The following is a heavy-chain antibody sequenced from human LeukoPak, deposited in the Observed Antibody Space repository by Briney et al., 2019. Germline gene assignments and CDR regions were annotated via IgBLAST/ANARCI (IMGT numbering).Heavy chain of an antibody. J-gene: IGHJ6*02. CDR1: GFTFSSFW. CDR2: INQDGSDK. Sequence: GGSLRLSCMASGFTFSSFWMNWVRQAPGKGLEWVASINQDGSDKYFVDSVKGRFTISRDNSKNTLYLQMGSLRAEDMAVYYCASSRVTGTHSSYYGMDVWGQGTTVTVSS. V-gene: IGHV3-7*01. D-gene: IGHD1-20*01. CDR3: ASSRVTGTHSSYYGMDV.